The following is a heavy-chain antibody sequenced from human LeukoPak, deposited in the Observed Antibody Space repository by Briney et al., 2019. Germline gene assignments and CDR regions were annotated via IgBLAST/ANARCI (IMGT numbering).Heavy chain of an antibody. CDR2: INSDGSST. CDR1: GFTFSSYW. Sequence: GGSLRLSCAASGFTFSSYWMHWVRQAPGKGLVWVSRINSDGSSTSYADSVKGRFTISRDNAKNTLYLQTNSLRAEDTAVYYCARRAYSSVLIDYWGQGTLVTVSS. V-gene: IGHV3-74*01. CDR3: ARRAYSSVLIDY. J-gene: IGHJ4*02. D-gene: IGHD6-25*01.